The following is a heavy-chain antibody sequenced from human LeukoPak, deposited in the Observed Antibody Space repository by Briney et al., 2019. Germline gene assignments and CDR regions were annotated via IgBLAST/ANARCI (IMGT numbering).Heavy chain of an antibody. V-gene: IGHV4-59*01. CDR3: ARGQINGYSYGHYFDY. CDR2: IYYSGST. CDR1: GGSISRYY. Sequence: PSETLSLTCTVSGGSISRYYWSWIRQPPGKGLEWIGYIYYSGSTNYNPSLKSRVTISVDTSKNQFSLKLSSVTAADTAVYYCARGQINGYSYGHYFDYWGQGTLVTVSS. J-gene: IGHJ4*02. D-gene: IGHD5-18*01.